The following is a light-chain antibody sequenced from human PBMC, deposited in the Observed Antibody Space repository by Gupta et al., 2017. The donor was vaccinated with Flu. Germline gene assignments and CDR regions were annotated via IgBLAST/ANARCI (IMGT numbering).Light chain of an antibody. CDR2: GAS. CDR1: QSVSSN. CDR3: QQYNNWPRWT. Sequence: ETVMTQSPAILSVSPGERATLSCRASQSVSSNLAWYQQKPGQAPRLLIYGASTRATGIPARFSGSGSGTEFTLTISSLQSEDFAVYYCQQYNNWPRWTFGQWTKVEIK. J-gene: IGKJ1*01. V-gene: IGKV3-15*01.